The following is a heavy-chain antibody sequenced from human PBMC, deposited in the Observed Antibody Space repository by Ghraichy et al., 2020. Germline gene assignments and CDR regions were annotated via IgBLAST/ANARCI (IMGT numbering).Heavy chain of an antibody. J-gene: IGHJ6*02. Sequence: SQTLSLTCAVFGGSFSGYQWTWIRQPPGKGLEWIGEINHSGSTTYNPSLKSRVTMSIDASTNQFSLNLTSVTAADTAVYYCATSRSGTNKYGLDVWGQGTTVTVSS. CDR1: GGSFSGYQ. CDR2: INHSGST. V-gene: IGHV4-34*01. D-gene: IGHD2/OR15-2a*01. CDR3: ATSRSGTNKYGLDV.